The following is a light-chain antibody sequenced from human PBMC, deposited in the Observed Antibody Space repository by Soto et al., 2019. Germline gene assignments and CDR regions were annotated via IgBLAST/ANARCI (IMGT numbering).Light chain of an antibody. CDR2: ENN. CDR1: SSNIGNNY. V-gene: IGLV1-51*02. CDR3: GTLDNTLSGWV. J-gene: IGLJ3*02. Sequence: QSVLTQPPSVSAAPGQTVTISCSGSSSNIGNNYVSWYQQLPGTAPKLLFYENNKRPSGIPDRFSGSKSGTSATLGITGLQTGDEADYYCGTLDNTLSGWVFGGGTKLTVL.